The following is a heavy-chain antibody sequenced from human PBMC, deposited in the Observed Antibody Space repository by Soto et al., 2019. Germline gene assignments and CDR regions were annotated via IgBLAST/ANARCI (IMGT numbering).Heavy chain of an antibody. Sequence: PGGSLRLSCAASGFTFSSYAMSWVRQAPGKGLEWVSAISGSGGSTYYADSVKGRFTISRDNSKNTLYLQMDSLRAEDTAVYYCAKVGLGYSYAFDYWGQGTLVTVSS. J-gene: IGHJ4*02. CDR3: AKVGLGYSYAFDY. CDR2: ISGSGGST. CDR1: GFTFSSYA. D-gene: IGHD5-18*01. V-gene: IGHV3-23*01.